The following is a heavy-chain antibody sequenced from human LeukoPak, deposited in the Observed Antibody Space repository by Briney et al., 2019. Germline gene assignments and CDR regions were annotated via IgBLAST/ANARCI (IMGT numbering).Heavy chain of an antibody. D-gene: IGHD3-22*01. J-gene: IGHJ4*02. V-gene: IGHV1-2*02. CDR3: ARAKYYYDSSGLRSSYFDY. CDR1: GYTFTAYY. CDR2: IDPNNGAT. Sequence: ASVKVSCKASGYTFTAYYMHWVRQAPGQGLEWMGWIDPNNGATKYAQNFEGRVTLTRDTSISTAYMELSRLTSDDTAVYYCARAKYYYDSSGLRSSYFDYWGQGTLVTVSS.